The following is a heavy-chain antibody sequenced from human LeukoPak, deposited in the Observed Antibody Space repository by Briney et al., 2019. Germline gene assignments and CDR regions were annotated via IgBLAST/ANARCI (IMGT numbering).Heavy chain of an antibody. V-gene: IGHV3-21*01. D-gene: IGHD2-2*01. Sequence: GGSLRLSCAASGFTFSTYSMNWVRQAPGKGLEWVSSISSRSSYIYYADSVKGRCTISRDNAKNSLYLQMNSLRAEDTAVYYCARALVVPAVMRYYYYGMDVRGQGTTVTVSS. CDR1: GFTFSTYS. CDR2: ISSRSSYI. J-gene: IGHJ6*02. CDR3: ARALVVPAVMRYYYYGMDV.